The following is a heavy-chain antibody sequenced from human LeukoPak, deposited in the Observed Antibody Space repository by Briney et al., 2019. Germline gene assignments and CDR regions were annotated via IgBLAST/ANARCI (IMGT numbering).Heavy chain of an antibody. Sequence: PSETLSLTCAVYGGSFSGYYWSWIRQPPGKGLEWIGEINHSGSTNYNPSLKSRVTISVGTSKNQFSLKLSSVTAADTAVYYCASLGGCSSTSCYEHNWFDPWGQGTLVTVSS. V-gene: IGHV4-34*01. CDR3: ASLGGCSSTSCYEHNWFDP. CDR2: INHSGST. J-gene: IGHJ5*02. CDR1: GGSFSGYY. D-gene: IGHD2-2*01.